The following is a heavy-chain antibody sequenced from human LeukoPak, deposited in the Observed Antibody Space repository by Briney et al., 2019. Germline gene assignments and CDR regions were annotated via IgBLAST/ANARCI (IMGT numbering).Heavy chain of an antibody. V-gene: IGHV4-39*01. CDR3: ARQSASSSPPNFDY. J-gene: IGHJ4*02. CDR1: GGSISSSSYY. CDR2: IYYSGST. Sequence: SETLSLTCTVSGGSISSSSYYWGWIRQPPGKGLEWIGSIYYSGSTYYNPSLKSRVTISVDTSKNQFSLKLSSVTAADTAVYYCARQSASSSPPNFDYWGQGTLVTVSS. D-gene: IGHD6-6*01.